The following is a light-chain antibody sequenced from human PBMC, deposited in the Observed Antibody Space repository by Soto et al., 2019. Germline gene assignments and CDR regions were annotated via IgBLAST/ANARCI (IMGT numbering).Light chain of an antibody. V-gene: IGKV3-20*01. Sequence: EIVLTQSPGTQSLSPGERATLSCRASQSVSSSSLAWNQQKPGQAPRLLIYSTSSRATGIPDRFSGSGSGTDFTLTISRLEPEDFAVYYCQQYGSSSITFGQGTRLEIK. CDR3: QQYGSSSIT. CDR1: QSVSSSS. CDR2: STS. J-gene: IGKJ5*01.